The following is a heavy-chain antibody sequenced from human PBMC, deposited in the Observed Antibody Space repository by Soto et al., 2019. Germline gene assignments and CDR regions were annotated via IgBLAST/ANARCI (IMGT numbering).Heavy chain of an antibody. V-gene: IGHV3-30-3*01. CDR1: GFTFSSYA. J-gene: IGHJ4*02. Sequence: GGSLRLSCVASGFTFSSYAMHWVRQAPGKGLEWVAVISYDGSNKYYADSVKGRFTISRDNSKNTLYLQMNSLRAEDTAVYYCASADYGDSEFDYWGQGTLVTVSS. CDR2: ISYDGSNK. CDR3: ASADYGDSEFDY. D-gene: IGHD4-17*01.